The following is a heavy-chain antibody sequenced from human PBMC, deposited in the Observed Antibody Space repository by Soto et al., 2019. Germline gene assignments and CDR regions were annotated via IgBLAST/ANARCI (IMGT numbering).Heavy chain of an antibody. Sequence: QVQLQQWGAGLLKPSETLSLTCAVYGGSFSGYYWSWIRQPPGKGLEWIGEINHSGSTNYNPSLKXRXXISVDTSKNQFSLKLSSVTAADTAVYYCARGKMVLWGQGTLVTVSS. CDR2: INHSGST. V-gene: IGHV4-34*01. CDR1: GGSFSGYY. D-gene: IGHD2-8*01. J-gene: IGHJ4*02. CDR3: ARGKMVL.